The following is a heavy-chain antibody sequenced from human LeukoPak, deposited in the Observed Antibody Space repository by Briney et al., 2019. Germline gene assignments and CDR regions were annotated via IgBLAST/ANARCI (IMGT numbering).Heavy chain of an antibody. J-gene: IGHJ4*02. D-gene: IGHD4-17*01. CDR2: IGGGPV. V-gene: IGHV3-23*01. Sequence: GGSLRLSCVASGLTFSDYAMTWVRQAPGKGLEWVSTIGGGPVYYADSVKGRFTISRDNSKNTLYLQMNSLRAEDTAVYYCAKDQYGDYGYWGQGTLVTVSS. CDR3: AKDQYGDYGY. CDR1: GLTFSDYA.